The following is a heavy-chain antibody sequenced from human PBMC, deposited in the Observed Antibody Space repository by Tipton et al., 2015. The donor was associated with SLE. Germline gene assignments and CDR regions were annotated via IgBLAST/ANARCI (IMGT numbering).Heavy chain of an antibody. V-gene: IGHV3-48*03. CDR1: GFTFSRYE. Sequence: SLRLSCAASGFTFSRYEMNWVRQAPGNGLEWVSYISSSGDTIYYADSVKGRFTISRDNAKNSLFLQMNSLRAEDSSIYYCVRGTTSYFSAFDIWGQGTMAIVSS. D-gene: IGHD2/OR15-2a*01. CDR2: ISSSGDTI. CDR3: VRGTTSYFSAFDI. J-gene: IGHJ3*02.